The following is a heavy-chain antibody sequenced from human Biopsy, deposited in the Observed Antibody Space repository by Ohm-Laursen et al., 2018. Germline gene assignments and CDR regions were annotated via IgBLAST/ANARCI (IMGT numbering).Heavy chain of an antibody. V-gene: IGHV4-39*01. CDR2: IFYSGII. CDR3: ARHPTGFWFDP. J-gene: IGHJ5*02. Sequence: SDTLSLTCPVSGCSVSSNTNYWAWIRQPPGKGLEWIGSIFYSGIIYYNPSLKSRVSISVDTSKNQFSLNLNSVTAADTAVYYCARHPTGFWFDPWGQGTLVIVSS. CDR1: GCSVSSNTNY.